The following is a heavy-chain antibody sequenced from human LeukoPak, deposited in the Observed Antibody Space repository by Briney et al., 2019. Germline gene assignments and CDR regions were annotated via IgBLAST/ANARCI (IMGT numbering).Heavy chain of an antibody. D-gene: IGHD2-2*02. CDR3: ARHVYCSSTSCYTGYYFDY. J-gene: IGHJ4*02. V-gene: IGHV4-39*01. CDR1: GGSISSSSYY. Sequence: PSETLSLTCTVSGGSISSSSYYWGWIRQPPGKGLEWIGSIYYSGSTYYNPSLKSRVTISVDTSKNQFSLKLSSVTAADTAVYYCARHVYCSSTSCYTGYYFDYWGQGTLVTVSS. CDR2: IYYSGST.